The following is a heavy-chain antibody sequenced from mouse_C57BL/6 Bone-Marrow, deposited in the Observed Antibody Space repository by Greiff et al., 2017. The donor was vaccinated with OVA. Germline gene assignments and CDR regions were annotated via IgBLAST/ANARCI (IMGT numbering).Heavy chain of an antibody. V-gene: IGHV1-64*01. J-gene: IGHJ2*01. CDR2: IHPNSGST. D-gene: IGHD2-1*01. Sequence: QVQLQQPGAELVKPGASVKLSCKASGYTFTSYWMHWVKQRPGQGLEWIGKIHPNSGSTNYNEKFKSKATLTVDTSSSTAYMQLSSLTSEDSAVYSGRRGAADGNYGFDYWGQGTTLTVSS. CDR3: RRGAADGNYGFDY. CDR1: GYTFTSYW.